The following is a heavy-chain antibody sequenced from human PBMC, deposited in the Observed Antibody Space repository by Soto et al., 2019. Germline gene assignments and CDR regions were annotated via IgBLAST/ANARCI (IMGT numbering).Heavy chain of an antibody. CDR2: ISAYNGNT. D-gene: IGHD3-22*01. CDR3: ARGGAPYYYDRSAHAPREDFQX. V-gene: IGHV1-18*01. Sequence: ASVKVSCKASGYTFTSYVISWVRQAPGQGIEWMGWISAYNGNTNYAQKLQGRGTMTTDTSTSTAYMELRSLRSDDTAVYYCARGGAPYYYDRSAHAPREDFQXWGQGTLVTVSS. J-gene: IGHJ1*01. CDR1: GYTFTSYV.